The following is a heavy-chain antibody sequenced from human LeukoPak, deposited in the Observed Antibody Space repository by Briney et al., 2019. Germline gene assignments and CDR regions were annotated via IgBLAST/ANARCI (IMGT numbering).Heavy chain of an antibody. J-gene: IGHJ4*02. CDR3: ARGGGSYPFDY. CDR2: ISGSGSTI. Sequence: PGGSLRLSCAASGFTFSSYEVNWVRQAPGKGLEWVSYISGSGSTIYYADSVKGRFTISRDNAKNSLYLQMNSLRAEDTAAYYCARGGGSYPFDYWGQGTLVTVSS. D-gene: IGHD1-26*01. V-gene: IGHV3-48*03. CDR1: GFTFSSYE.